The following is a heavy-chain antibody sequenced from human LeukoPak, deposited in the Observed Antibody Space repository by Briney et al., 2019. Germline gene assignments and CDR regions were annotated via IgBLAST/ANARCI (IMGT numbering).Heavy chain of an antibody. D-gene: IGHD3-3*01. V-gene: IGHV3-23*01. CDR2: ISGSGGST. Sequence: GGSLRLSCAASGFTFSSYAMSWVRQAPGKGLEWVSAISGSGGSTYYADSVKGRFTISRDNSKNTLYLQMNSLRAEDTAIYYCAKDPRFLEWLLYGGDYYYGMDVWGQGTTVTVSS. CDR3: AKDPRFLEWLLYGGDYYYGMDV. CDR1: GFTFSSYA. J-gene: IGHJ6*02.